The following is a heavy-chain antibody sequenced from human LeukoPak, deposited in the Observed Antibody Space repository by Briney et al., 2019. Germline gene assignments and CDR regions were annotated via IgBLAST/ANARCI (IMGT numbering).Heavy chain of an antibody. CDR3: AGVGHWKDFGVDY. D-gene: IGHD1-1*01. V-gene: IGHV4-34*01. CDR2: INHSGST. J-gene: IGHJ4*02. CDR1: GGSFSVYY. Sequence: SETLSLTCAVYGGSFSVYYWSWIPQPPGKGLEWIVEINHSGSTNYNPSLKSRVTISVDTSKNQFLLELSSVTAADTAVYYCAGVGHWKDFGVDYWGQGTLVTVSS.